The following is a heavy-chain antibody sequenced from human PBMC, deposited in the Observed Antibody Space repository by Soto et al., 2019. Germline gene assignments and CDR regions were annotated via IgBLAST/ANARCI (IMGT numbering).Heavy chain of an antibody. CDR3: AKEDYGDADQEGENYYYMDV. CDR1: GFTFSSYA. D-gene: IGHD4-17*01. Sequence: PGGSLRLSCAASGFTFSSYAMSWVRQAPGKGLEWVSAISGSGGSTYYADSVKGRFTISRDNSKNTLYLQMNSLRAEDTAVYYCAKEDYGDADQEGENYYYMDVWGKGTTVTVSS. V-gene: IGHV3-23*01. J-gene: IGHJ6*03. CDR2: ISGSGGST.